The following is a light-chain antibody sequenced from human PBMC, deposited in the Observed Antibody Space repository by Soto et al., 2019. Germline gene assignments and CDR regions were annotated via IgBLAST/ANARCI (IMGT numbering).Light chain of an antibody. CDR3: QVWDSSSDHPSVV. CDR2: YDS. Sequence: SYELTQPPSVSVAPGKTARITCEGNNIGSKSVHWYQQKPGQAPVLVIYYDSDRPSGIPERFSGSNSGNTATLTISRVEAGDEADYYCQVWDSSSDHPSVVFGGGTKLTVL. V-gene: IGLV3-21*04. J-gene: IGLJ2*01. CDR1: NIGSKS.